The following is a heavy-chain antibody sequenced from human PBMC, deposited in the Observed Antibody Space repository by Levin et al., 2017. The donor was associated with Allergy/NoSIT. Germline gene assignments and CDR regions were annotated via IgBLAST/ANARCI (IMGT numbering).Heavy chain of an antibody. V-gene: IGHV3-72*01. CDR3: ARVGPPGYYGMDV. CDR2: SRNKANSYTT. Sequence: GGSLRLSCAASGFTFSDHYMDWVRQTPGKGLEWVGRSRNKANSYTTEYAASVKGRFTISRDDSKNALYLQMNSLKTEDTAVYYCARVGPPGYYGMDVWGQGTTVTVSS. D-gene: IGHD2-15*01. J-gene: IGHJ6*02. CDR1: GFTFSDHY.